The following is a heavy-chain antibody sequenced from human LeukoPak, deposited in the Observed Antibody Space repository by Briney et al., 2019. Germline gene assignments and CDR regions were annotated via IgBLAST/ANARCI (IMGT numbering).Heavy chain of an antibody. CDR2: INNNGST. Sequence: PSETLSLTCAVYGGSFSGYYWSWIRQPPGHGLELIGEINNNGSTNSNPTPKSRITISVDTSKNQFSLKLSSVTAADTAVYYWARGSPPPRYSSSPTGFDYWAKRSASRYSSSPTGFDYWGQGTLVTVSS. V-gene: IGHV4-34*01. CDR3: ARGSPPPRYSSSPTGFDYWAKRSASRYSSSPTGFDY. D-gene: IGHD6-13*01. CDR1: GGSFSGYY. J-gene: IGHJ4*02.